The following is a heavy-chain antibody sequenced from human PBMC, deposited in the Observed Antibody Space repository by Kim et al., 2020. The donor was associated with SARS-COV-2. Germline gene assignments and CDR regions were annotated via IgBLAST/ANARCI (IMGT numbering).Heavy chain of an antibody. D-gene: IGHD1-26*01. Sequence: GGSLRLSCAASGFTFSTYGMHWVRQAPGKGLEWVATISVDGRQEYYADSVKGRFTISRDDSKNTLFLRMNSLRSEDTAVYYCSKAKFSGSYYGDYWCQGT. V-gene: IGHV3-30*18. J-gene: IGHJ4*02. CDR1: GFTFSTYG. CDR3: SKAKFSGSYYGDY. CDR2: ISVDGRQE.